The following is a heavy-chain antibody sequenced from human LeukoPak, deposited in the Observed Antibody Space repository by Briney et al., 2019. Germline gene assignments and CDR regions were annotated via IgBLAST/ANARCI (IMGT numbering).Heavy chain of an antibody. CDR3: ASPSSSSSRSFLLFDY. CDR1: GFTFTTFA. J-gene: IGHJ4*02. D-gene: IGHD6-6*01. CDR2: IVVDGGNT. V-gene: IGHV1-58*01. Sequence: GASVKVSCKASGFTFTTFAVQWVRQARGQRLEWIGWIVVDGGNTHYAQKFQGRVTITADESTSTAYMELSSLRSEDTAVYYCASPSSSSSRSFLLFDYWGQGTLVTVSS.